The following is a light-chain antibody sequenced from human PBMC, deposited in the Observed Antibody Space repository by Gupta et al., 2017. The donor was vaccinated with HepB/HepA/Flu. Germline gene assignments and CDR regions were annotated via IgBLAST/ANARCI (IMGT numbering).Light chain of an antibody. CDR2: GDS. J-gene: IGKJ4*01. V-gene: IGKV3-20*01. CDR1: QSISSGS. Sequence: DIVLTQSPVTLSFSPGERATLSCRASQSISSGSLSWYVQKSGQAPSLLIYGDSMRATGTPDRFSGGGSGTDFTLTISRLQHEDFGVYYCQQYDNSPQVTFGGGTRLEIK. CDR3: QQYDNSPQVT.